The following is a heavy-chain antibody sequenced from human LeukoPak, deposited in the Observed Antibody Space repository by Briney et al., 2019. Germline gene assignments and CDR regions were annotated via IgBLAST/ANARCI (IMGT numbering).Heavy chain of an antibody. CDR3: AKAMVPYFDWFLSLYGFDI. CDR2: ISGSGDST. J-gene: IGHJ3*02. D-gene: IGHD3-9*01. V-gene: IGHV3-23*01. CDR1: GFTFSSYA. Sequence: GGSLRLSCAASGFTFSSYAMSWVRQAPGKGLEWVSAISGSGDSTYYADSVKGRFTLSRDNSKNTLYLQMNSLRAEDTAVYYCAKAMVPYFDWFLSLYGFDIWGQGTLVTVSS.